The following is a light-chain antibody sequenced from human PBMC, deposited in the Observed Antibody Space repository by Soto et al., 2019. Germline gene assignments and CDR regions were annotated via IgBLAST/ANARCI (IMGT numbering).Light chain of an antibody. Sequence: VLSPTPLSLSVTPGQPASISCRSIKSLLHTDGKDHLYWFLQKPGQPPQLLIYEVSNRFSGVTARFSGSGSGTDFTLKISRLEAEDVGVYYCMQSTYLPLTFGGGTKVEIK. CDR3: MQSTYLPLT. J-gene: IGKJ4*01. V-gene: IGKV2D-29*01. CDR2: EVS. CDR1: KSLLHTDGKDH.